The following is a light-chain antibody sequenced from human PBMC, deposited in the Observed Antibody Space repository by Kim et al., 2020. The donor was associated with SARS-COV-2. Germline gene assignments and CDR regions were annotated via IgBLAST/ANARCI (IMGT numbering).Light chain of an antibody. CDR3: QQYYSYPQT. Sequence: ASTGDRVTVTLWASQCISSYLAWYQQQPGNAPKLLIYAASTFQSGVPSRFSGSGSGTDFTLTISCLQSEDFATYYCQQYYSYPQTFGQGTKVDIK. J-gene: IGKJ1*01. CDR1: QCISSY. V-gene: IGKV1-8*01. CDR2: AAS.